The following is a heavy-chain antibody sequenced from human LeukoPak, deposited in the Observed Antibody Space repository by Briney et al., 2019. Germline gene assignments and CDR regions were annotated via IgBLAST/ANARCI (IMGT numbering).Heavy chain of an antibody. CDR2: IYTSGST. Sequence: SETLSLTCTVSGGSISSYYWSWIRQPAGKGLEWIGRIYTSGSTNYNPSLKSRVTMSVDTSKNQFSLKLSSVTAADTAVYYCARDREVRYSGYDLGYYFDYWGQGTLATVSS. CDR3: ARDREVRYSGYDLGYYFDY. V-gene: IGHV4-4*07. D-gene: IGHD5-12*01. J-gene: IGHJ4*02. CDR1: GGSISSYY.